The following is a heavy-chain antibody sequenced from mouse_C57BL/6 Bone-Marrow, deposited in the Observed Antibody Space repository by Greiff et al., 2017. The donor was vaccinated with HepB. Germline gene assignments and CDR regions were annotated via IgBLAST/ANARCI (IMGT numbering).Heavy chain of an antibody. CDR2: IYWDDDK. Sequence: QVTLKESGPGILQSSQPLSLTCSFSGFSLSTSGMGVSWIRQPSGKGLEWLAHIYWDDDKRYNPFLKSRLTISKDSSRNQVYLKITSVDTADTATYYCARRDHYDYAWFAYWGQGTLVTVSA. V-gene: IGHV8-12*01. CDR1: GFSLSTSGMG. D-gene: IGHD2-4*01. J-gene: IGHJ3*01. CDR3: ARRDHYDYAWFAY.